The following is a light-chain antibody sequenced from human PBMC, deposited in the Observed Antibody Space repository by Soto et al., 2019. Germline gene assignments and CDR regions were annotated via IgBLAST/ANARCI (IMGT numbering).Light chain of an antibody. CDR3: QQYNSYSGT. V-gene: IGKV1-5*03. CDR1: QSISSW. CDR2: KAS. Sequence: DIQMTQSPSTLSASLGDRVTITCRASQSISSWLAWYQQKPGKAPKLLIYKASSLESGVPSRFSGSGSGTEFTLTISSPQPDDFATYYCQQYNSYSGTFGQGTKVDIK. J-gene: IGKJ1*01.